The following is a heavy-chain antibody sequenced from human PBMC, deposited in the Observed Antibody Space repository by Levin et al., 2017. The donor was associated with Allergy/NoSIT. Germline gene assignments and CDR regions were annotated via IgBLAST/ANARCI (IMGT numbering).Heavy chain of an antibody. CDR1: GFTFSSYA. D-gene: IGHD3-22*01. CDR2: ISYDGSNK. CDR3: ARGTANGLGTRVLYYYDSSGYYYDYPHDY. J-gene: IGHJ4*02. Sequence: PGESLKISCAASGFTFSSYAMHWVRQAPGKGLEWVAVISYDGSNKYYADSVKGRFTISRDNSKNTLYLQMNSLRAEDTAVYYCARGTANGLGTRVLYYYDSSGYYYDYPHDYWGQGTLVTVSS. V-gene: IGHV3-30-3*01.